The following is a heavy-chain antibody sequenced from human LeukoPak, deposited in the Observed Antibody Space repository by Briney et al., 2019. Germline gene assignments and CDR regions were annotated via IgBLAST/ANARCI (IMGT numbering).Heavy chain of an antibody. V-gene: IGHV3-23*01. D-gene: IGHD6-19*01. J-gene: IGHJ3*02. CDR3: AKYGYSSGWYGSDAFDI. CDR1: GFTFSSYA. Sequence: GGSLRLSCAASGFTFSSYAMSWVRQAPGKGLEWVSAISGSGGSTYYADSVRGRFTISRDNSKNTLYLQMNSLRAEDTAVYYCAKYGYSSGWYGSDAFDIWGQGTMVTVSS. CDR2: ISGSGGST.